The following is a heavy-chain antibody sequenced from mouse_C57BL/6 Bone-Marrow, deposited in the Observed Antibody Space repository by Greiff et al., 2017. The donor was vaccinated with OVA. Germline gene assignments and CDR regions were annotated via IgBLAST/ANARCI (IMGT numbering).Heavy chain of an antibody. CDR2: INPNNGGT. CDR3: ARNSTMVTPFVY. D-gene: IGHD2-2*01. J-gene: IGHJ2*01. Sequence: EVQLQQSGPELVKPGASVKMSCKASGYTFTDYNMHWVKQSHGKSLEWIGYINPNNGGTSYNQKFKGKATLTVNKSSSTAYMELRSLTSEDSAVYYCARNSTMVTPFVYWGQGPTLTVSS. CDR1: GYTFTDYN. V-gene: IGHV1-22*01.